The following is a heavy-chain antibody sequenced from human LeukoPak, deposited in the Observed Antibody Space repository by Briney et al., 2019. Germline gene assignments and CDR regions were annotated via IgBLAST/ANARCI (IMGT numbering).Heavy chain of an antibody. D-gene: IGHD3-10*01. V-gene: IGHV3-30*04. CDR3: AKDRGGSFYYFMDV. J-gene: IGHJ6*03. Sequence: GGSLRLSCAASGFTFSSYAMHWVRQAPGKGLEWVAVISYDGSNKYYADSVKGRFTISRDNSKSTLYLQMNSLRTEDTAVYYCAKDRGGSFYYFMDVWGKGTTVTIS. CDR1: GFTFSSYA. CDR2: ISYDGSNK.